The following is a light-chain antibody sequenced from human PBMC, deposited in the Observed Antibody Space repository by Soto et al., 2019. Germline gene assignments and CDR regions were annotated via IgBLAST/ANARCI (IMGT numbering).Light chain of an antibody. J-gene: IGLJ3*02. CDR1: SSNIGKND. Sequence: QSVLTQPPSASGTPGQRVTISCSGSSSNIGKNDINWYQQLPGTAPKLLIYTNDQRPSGVPDRFSGSKSGTSASLAISGLQSKDEADYYCAAWDDSLNGPVFGGGTKLTVL. CDR3: AAWDDSLNGPV. CDR2: TND. V-gene: IGLV1-44*01.